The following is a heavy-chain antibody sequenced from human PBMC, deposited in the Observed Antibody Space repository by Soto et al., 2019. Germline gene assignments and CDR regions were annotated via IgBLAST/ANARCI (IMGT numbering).Heavy chain of an antibody. D-gene: IGHD2-2*01. CDR2: LYRGGTT. V-gene: IGHV3-66*01. CDR1: GFTVNDYY. J-gene: IGHJ4*02. CDR3: ARGSCSSSNFYVFSGYYFDY. Sequence: EVQLVESGGGVVQPGGSLRLSCAASGFTVNDYYMTSVRQAPGKGLEWFSVLYRGGTTHYTDSVRGRFTISRDNSKNTLYLQMNSLRAEDTAVYYCARGSCSSSNFYVFSGYYFDYWGRGTLVTVSS.